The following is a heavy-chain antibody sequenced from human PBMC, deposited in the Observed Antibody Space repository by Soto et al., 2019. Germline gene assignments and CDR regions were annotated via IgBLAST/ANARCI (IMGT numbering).Heavy chain of an antibody. CDR3: ARGGMEWELHYYFDY. V-gene: IGHV4-59*01. CDR1: GGSISSYY. CDR2: IYYSGST. D-gene: IGHD1-26*01. Sequence: ASETLSLTCTVSGGSISSYYWSWIRQPPGKGLEWIGYIYYSGSTNYNPSLKSRVTISVDTSKNQFSLKLSSVTAADTAVYYCARGGMEWELHYYFDYWGQGTLVTVSS. J-gene: IGHJ4*02.